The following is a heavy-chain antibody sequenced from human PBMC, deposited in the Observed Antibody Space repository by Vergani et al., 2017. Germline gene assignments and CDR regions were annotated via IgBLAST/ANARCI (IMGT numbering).Heavy chain of an antibody. CDR3: ARDPLEIAVAGTGDLYYYYGMDV. J-gene: IGHJ6*02. Sequence: QLQLQESGPGLVKPSETLSLTCTVSGGSISSSSYYWGWIRQPPGKGLEWIGSIYYSGSTYYNPSLKSRVTISVDTSKNQFSLKLSSVTAADTAVYYCARDPLEIAVAGTGDLYYYYGMDVWGQGTTVTVSS. D-gene: IGHD6-19*01. V-gene: IGHV4-39*07. CDR1: GGSISSSSYY. CDR2: IYYSGST.